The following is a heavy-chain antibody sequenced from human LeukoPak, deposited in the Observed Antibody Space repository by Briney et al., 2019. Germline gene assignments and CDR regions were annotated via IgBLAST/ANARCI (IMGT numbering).Heavy chain of an antibody. D-gene: IGHD3-9*01. CDR1: GYTFTSYG. V-gene: IGHV1-18*01. Sequence: APVKVSCKASGYTFTSYGISWVRQAPGQGLEWMGWISAYNDNTNYAKKLQGRVTMTTDTSTSTAYMELRSLRSDDTAVYYCARVHYDILTGYSYFDYWGQGTLVTVSS. J-gene: IGHJ4*02. CDR2: ISAYNDNT. CDR3: ARVHYDILTGYSYFDY.